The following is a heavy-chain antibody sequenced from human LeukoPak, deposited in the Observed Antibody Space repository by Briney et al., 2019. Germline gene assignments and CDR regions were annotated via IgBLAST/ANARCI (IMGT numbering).Heavy chain of an antibody. J-gene: IGHJ4*02. CDR1: GFTFSSYA. Sequence: GGSLRLSCAASGFTFSSYAMHWVRQAPGKGLEWVAVISYDGSNKYYADSVKGRFTISRDNSKSTLYLQMNSLRAEDTAVYYCARDLRGYCSSTSCYVPDYWGQGTLVTVSS. V-gene: IGHV3-30-3*01. D-gene: IGHD2-2*01. CDR3: ARDLRGYCSSTSCYVPDY. CDR2: ISYDGSNK.